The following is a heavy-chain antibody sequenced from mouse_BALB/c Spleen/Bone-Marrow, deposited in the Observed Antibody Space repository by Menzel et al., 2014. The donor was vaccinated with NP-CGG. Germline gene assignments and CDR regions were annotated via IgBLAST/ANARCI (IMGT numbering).Heavy chain of an antibody. D-gene: IGHD4-1*01. Sequence: DVMLVESGGGLVQPGGSRKLSCAASGFTFSSFGMHWVRQAPEKGLEWVAYISSGSTTIFYADTVEGRFTISRDNPKNTLFLQMTSLRSEDTAMYYCTRGGNWDDFDYWGQGTTLTVSS. CDR1: GFTFSSFG. J-gene: IGHJ2*01. CDR3: TRGGNWDDFDY. V-gene: IGHV5-17*02. CDR2: ISSGSTTI.